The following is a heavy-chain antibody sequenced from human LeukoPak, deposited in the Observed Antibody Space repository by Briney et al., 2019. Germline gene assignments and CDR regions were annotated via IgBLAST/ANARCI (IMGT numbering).Heavy chain of an antibody. CDR2: ISGSGGST. CDR1: GFTFSSYA. D-gene: IGHD3-22*01. V-gene: IGHV3-23*01. J-gene: IGHJ4*02. Sequence: GESLKISCAASGFTFSSYAMSWVRQAPGKGLEWVSAISGSGGSTYYADSVKGRFTISRDNSKNTLYLQMNSLRAEDTAVYYCAKDRGDSSPYWGQGTLVTVSS. CDR3: AKDRGDSSPY.